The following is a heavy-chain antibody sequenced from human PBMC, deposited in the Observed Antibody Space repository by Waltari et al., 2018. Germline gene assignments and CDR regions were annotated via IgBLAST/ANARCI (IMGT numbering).Heavy chain of an antibody. CDR2: ISISSSTI. Sequence: EVQLVESGGGLVQPGGSLRLSCAASGFTFSSYDMHWVRQAPGKGLECVSYISISSSTIYYADSVKGRFTISRDNAKNSLYLQMNSLRAEDTAVYYCARDAGYDSSGYPYWYFDLWGRGTLVTVSS. CDR1: GFTFSSYD. J-gene: IGHJ2*01. D-gene: IGHD3-22*01. CDR3: ARDAGYDSSGYPYWYFDL. V-gene: IGHV3-48*01.